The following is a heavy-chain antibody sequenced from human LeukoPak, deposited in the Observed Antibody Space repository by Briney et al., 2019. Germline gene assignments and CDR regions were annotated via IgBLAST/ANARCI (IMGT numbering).Heavy chain of an antibody. Sequence: GRSLRLSCAASGFTFDDYAMHWVRQAPGKGLERVSLISGDGGSTYYADSVKGRFTISRDNSKNSLYLQMNSLRTEDTALYYCAKDLPAARRGRYYYYGMDVWGQGTTVTVSS. V-gene: IGHV3-43*02. CDR2: ISGDGGST. CDR1: GFTFDDYA. D-gene: IGHD2-2*01. J-gene: IGHJ6*02. CDR3: AKDLPAARRGRYYYYGMDV.